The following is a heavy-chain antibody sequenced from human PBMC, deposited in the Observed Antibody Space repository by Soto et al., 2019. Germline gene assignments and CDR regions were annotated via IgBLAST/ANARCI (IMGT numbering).Heavy chain of an antibody. CDR1: GGTFSSYA. Sequence: SVKVSCKASGGTFSSYAISWVRQAPGQGLEWMGGIIPIFGTANYAQKFQGRVTITADESTSTAYMELSSLRSEDTAVYYCARTDTAMPYNWFDPWGQGTLVTVSS. V-gene: IGHV1-69*13. CDR3: ARTDTAMPYNWFDP. D-gene: IGHD5-18*01. CDR2: IIPIFGTA. J-gene: IGHJ5*02.